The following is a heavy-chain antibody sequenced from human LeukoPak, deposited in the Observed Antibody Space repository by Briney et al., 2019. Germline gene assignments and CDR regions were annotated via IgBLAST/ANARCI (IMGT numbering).Heavy chain of an antibody. CDR3: AELGITMIGGV. V-gene: IGHV3-21*01. CDR2: ISSRISSI. J-gene: IGHJ6*04. Sequence: GGSLRLSCAVSGFAFRSYSMNWVRQAPGQGLEWVSSISSRISSIYYADSVKGRFTISRDNAKNSLYLQMNSLRAEDTAVYYCAELGITMIGGVWGKGTTVTISS. D-gene: IGHD3-10*02. CDR1: GFAFRSYS.